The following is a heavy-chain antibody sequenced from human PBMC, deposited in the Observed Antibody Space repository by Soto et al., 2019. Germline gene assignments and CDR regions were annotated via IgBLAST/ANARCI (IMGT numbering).Heavy chain of an antibody. J-gene: IGHJ5*02. D-gene: IGHD3-3*01. CDR2: IYTSGST. CDR3: ARDEVIRNWFDP. Sequence: SETLSLTCTVSCGSISSYYWSWIRQPAGKGLEWIGRIYTSGSTNYNPSLKSRVTMSVDTSKNQFSLKLSSVTAADTAVYYCARDEVIRNWFDPWGQGTLVTVSS. CDR1: CGSISSYY. V-gene: IGHV4-4*07.